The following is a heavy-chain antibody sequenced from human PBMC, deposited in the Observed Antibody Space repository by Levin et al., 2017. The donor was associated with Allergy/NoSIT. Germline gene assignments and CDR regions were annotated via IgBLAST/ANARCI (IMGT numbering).Heavy chain of an antibody. V-gene: IGHV5-10-1*01. Sequence: GESLKISCKASGYTFTSYWISWVRQMPGRGLEWMSKIDPRDSNTNYSPSFEGRVIVSVDKSITPAYMQWTRLKASGTAMYFCATGPDGSGRMNFWGQGTLVTVSS. CDR3: ATGPDGSGRMNF. CDR2: IDPRDSNT. D-gene: IGHD3-10*01. CDR1: GYTFTSYW. J-gene: IGHJ4*02.